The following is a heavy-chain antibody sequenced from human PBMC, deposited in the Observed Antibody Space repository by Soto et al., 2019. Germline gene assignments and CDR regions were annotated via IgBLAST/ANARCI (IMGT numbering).Heavy chain of an antibody. J-gene: IGHJ3*02. Sequence: GGSLRLSCVASGFTFNTYWMSWVRQAPGKGLEWVANIKEDGSDKYYVDSVKGRFTISRDNAKKTLYLQMNSLRAEDTAVYYFVRGGSGATSADVFDTWGQGTMFTVS. CDR2: IKEDGSDK. CDR3: VRGGSGATSADVFDT. V-gene: IGHV3-7*01. D-gene: IGHD3-10*01. CDR1: GFTFNTYW.